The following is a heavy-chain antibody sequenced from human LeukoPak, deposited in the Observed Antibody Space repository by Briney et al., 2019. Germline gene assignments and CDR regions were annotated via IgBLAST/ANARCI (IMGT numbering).Heavy chain of an antibody. J-gene: IGHJ4*02. D-gene: IGHD6-13*01. Sequence: ASVKVSCKASGGTFSSYAISWVRQAPGQGLEWMGGIIPIFGKANYAQKFQGRVTITTDESTSTAYMELSSLRSQDTAVYYCARGYRSPSRHFDYWGQGTLVTVSS. CDR3: ARGYRSPSRHFDY. CDR1: GGTFSSYA. CDR2: IIPIFGKA. V-gene: IGHV1-69*05.